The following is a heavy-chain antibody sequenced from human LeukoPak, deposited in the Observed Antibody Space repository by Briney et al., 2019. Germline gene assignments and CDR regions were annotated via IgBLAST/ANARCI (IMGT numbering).Heavy chain of an antibody. J-gene: IGHJ4*02. CDR2: ISASDGST. D-gene: IGHD2-2*01. V-gene: IGHV3-23*01. CDR3: AKGRGSTSIYEY. CDR1: GFTFSIHG. Sequence: PGGSLRLSCAASGFTFSIHGMSWVRQAPGKGLEWVSFISASDGSTNYADSVKGRFTMSRDTSKNTLYLQMNSLRDDDTATYYCAKGRGSTSIYEYWGQGTLVTGSS.